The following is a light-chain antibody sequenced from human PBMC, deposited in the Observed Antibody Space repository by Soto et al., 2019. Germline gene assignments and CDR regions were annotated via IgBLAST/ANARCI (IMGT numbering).Light chain of an antibody. CDR3: QQYIYWPRT. J-gene: IGKJ1*01. V-gene: IGKV3-15*01. Sequence: EIVMTQSPATLSVSPGERATLSCRASQGVSSSLAWYQQTAGQAPRLLIYDVSTRATGIPARFSGSASGTEFTLTISSLQSEDFAVYYCQQYIYWPRTFGQGTRVEI. CDR1: QGVSSS. CDR2: DVS.